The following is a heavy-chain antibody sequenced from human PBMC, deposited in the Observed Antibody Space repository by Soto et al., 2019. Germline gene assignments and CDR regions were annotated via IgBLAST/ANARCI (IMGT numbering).Heavy chain of an antibody. D-gene: IGHD4-17*01. CDR3: TRPEDHYGYPAAFDY. CDR2: IRTRPNNYAT. V-gene: IGHV3-73*02. Sequence: EVQLVQSGGGLVQPGGSLKLSCAASGFTFSGSAMPWVRQASGKGLEWVGRIRTRPNNYATIYSASVRGRFTISRDDSKNTVYLQMDSLKTEDKAVYYCTRPEDHYGYPAAFDYWGQGTLVTVAS. CDR1: GFTFSGSA. J-gene: IGHJ4*02.